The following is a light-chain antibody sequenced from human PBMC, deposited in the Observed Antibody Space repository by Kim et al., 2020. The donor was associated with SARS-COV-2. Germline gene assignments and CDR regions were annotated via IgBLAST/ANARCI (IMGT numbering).Light chain of an antibody. V-gene: IGKV4-1*01. CDR2: WAS. CDR1: QSVLYSSNNKNY. CDR3: QFQYT. J-gene: IGKJ2*01. Sequence: DIVMTQSPDSLAVSLGERATINCKSSQSVLYSSNNKNYLAWYQQKPGQPPKLLIYWASTRESGVPDRFSGSGSGTDFTLTISSLQAEDVAVYYCQFQYTFGQGTKLEI.